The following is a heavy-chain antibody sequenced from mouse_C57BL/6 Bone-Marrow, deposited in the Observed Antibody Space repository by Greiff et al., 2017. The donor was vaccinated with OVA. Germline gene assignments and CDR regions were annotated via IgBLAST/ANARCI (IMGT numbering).Heavy chain of an antibody. CDR1: GFTFSSYA. J-gene: IGHJ4*01. Sequence: EVKVVESGEGLVKPGGSLKLSCAASGFTFSSYAMSWVRQTPEKRLEWVAYISSGGDYIYYADTVKGRFTISRDNARNTLYLQMSSLKSEDTAMYYCTREDYSNPYAMDYWGQGTSVTVSS. V-gene: IGHV5-9-1*02. D-gene: IGHD2-5*01. CDR3: TREDYSNPYAMDY. CDR2: ISSGGDYI.